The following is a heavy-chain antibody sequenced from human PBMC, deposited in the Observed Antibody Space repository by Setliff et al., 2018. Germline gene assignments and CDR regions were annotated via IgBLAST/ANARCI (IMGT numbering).Heavy chain of an antibody. V-gene: IGHV4-31*03. CDR3: ARVVSDYDLWSGYYTGGYFDY. CDR1: GGSISSGGYY. J-gene: IGHJ4*02. Sequence: SETLSLTCTVSGGSISSGGYYWSWIRQHPGKGLEWIGYIYYSGSTYYNPSLKSRVTISVDTSKNQFSLKLSSVTAADTAVYYCARVVSDYDLWSGYYTGGYFDYWGQGTLVTVSS. D-gene: IGHD3-3*01. CDR2: IYYSGST.